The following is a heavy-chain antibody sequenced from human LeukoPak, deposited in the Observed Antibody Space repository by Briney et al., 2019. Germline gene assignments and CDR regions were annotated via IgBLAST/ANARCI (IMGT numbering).Heavy chain of an antibody. D-gene: IGHD5-24*01. CDR3: ARGDLRWLQGFDY. J-gene: IGHJ4*02. CDR1: GGSISSHY. Sequence: SETLSLTCTVSGGSISSHYWSWIRQPPGKGLEWIGYIYYSGSTNYNPSLKSRVTISVDTSKNQFSLKLSSVTAADTAVYYCARGDLRWLQGFDYWGQGTLVTVSS. CDR2: IYYSGST. V-gene: IGHV4-59*11.